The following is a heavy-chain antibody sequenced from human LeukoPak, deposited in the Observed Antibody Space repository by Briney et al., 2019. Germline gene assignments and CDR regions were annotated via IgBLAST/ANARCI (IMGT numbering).Heavy chain of an antibody. CDR3: ARDLYRDSLPVSWFDP. D-gene: IGHD4-11*01. J-gene: IGHJ5*02. V-gene: IGHV1-2*02. CDR1: RYTFTDYY. Sequence: ASVKVSCKASRYTFTDYYIHWVRQAPGQGLEWMGWINPDSGGTNYAQKFQGRVTVTRDTSINTAYMELRSLRSDDTAVYYCARDLYRDSLPVSWFDPWGQGTLVTVSS. CDR2: INPDSGGT.